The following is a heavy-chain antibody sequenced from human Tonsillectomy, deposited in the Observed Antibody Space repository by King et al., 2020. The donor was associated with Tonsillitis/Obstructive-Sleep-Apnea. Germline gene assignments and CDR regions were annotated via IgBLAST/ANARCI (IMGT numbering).Heavy chain of an antibody. CDR2: ISYDGSNK. J-gene: IGHJ6*02. CDR1: GFTFSSYG. Sequence: VQLVESGGGVVQLGRSLRLSCAASGFTFSSYGMHWVRQAPGKGLEWVAVISYDGSNKYYADSVKGRFTISRDNSNNTLYLQMNSLRAEDTAVYYCAKTPYYYDNSCYYVWGQGTTVTVSS. V-gene: IGHV3-30*18. D-gene: IGHD3-22*01. CDR3: AKTPYYYDNSCYYV.